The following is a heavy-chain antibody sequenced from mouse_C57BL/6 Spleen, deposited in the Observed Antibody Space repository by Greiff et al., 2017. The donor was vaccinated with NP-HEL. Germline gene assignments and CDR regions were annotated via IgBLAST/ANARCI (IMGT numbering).Heavy chain of an antibody. J-gene: IGHJ4*01. Sequence: QVQLQQPGAELVIPGASVKLSCKASGYTFTSYWMHWVKQRPGQGLEWIGEIDPSDSYTNYNQKFKGKSTLTVDKSSSTAYMQLSSLTSEDSAVYYCARWDYGGAMDYWGQGTSVTVSS. D-gene: IGHD1-1*01. V-gene: IGHV1-69*01. CDR2: IDPSDSYT. CDR1: GYTFTSYW. CDR3: ARWDYGGAMDY.